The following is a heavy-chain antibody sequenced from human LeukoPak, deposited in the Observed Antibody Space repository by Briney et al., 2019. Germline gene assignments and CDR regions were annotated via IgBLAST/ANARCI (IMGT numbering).Heavy chain of an antibody. J-gene: IGHJ3*02. V-gene: IGHV3-7*01. D-gene: IGHD3-3*01. Sequence: GGSLRLSCAASGFTFSSYWMSWVRQAPGKGLEWVANIKQDRSEKYYVDSVKGRFTISRDNAKNSLYLQMNSLRAEDTAVYYCASNIWDYDFWSGYWVHDAFDIWGQGTMVTVSS. CDR2: IKQDRSEK. CDR1: GFTFSSYW. CDR3: ASNIWDYDFWSGYWVHDAFDI.